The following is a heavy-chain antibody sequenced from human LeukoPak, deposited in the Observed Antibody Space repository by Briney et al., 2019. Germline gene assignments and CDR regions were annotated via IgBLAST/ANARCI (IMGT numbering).Heavy chain of an antibody. D-gene: IGHD6-19*01. CDR3: GRTIAGGGPYWFDP. CDR1: GGSISSYY. V-gene: IGHV4-4*07. Sequence: SETLSLTCTVSGGSISSYYWSWIRQPAGKGLEWIGRIYTSGSTNYNPSLKSRVTMSVDTSKNQSSLKLSSVTAADTAVYYCGRTIAGGGPYWFDPWGQGTLVTVSS. J-gene: IGHJ5*02. CDR2: IYTSGST.